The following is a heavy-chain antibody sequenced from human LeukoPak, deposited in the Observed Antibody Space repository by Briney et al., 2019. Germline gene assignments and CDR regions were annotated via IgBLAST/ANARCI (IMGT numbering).Heavy chain of an antibody. J-gene: IGHJ4*02. Sequence: PGGSLRLSCAASGFILSSYDMHWVRQPPGKGLEWLAVISREGSIKYHADSVRGRFTISRHISQNTLYLQMNSLRAEDTAVYYCARVRLGSGWSLSDFWGQGTLVTVSS. CDR2: ISREGSIK. D-gene: IGHD6-19*01. CDR1: GFILSSYD. V-gene: IGHV3-30*14. CDR3: ARVRLGSGWSLSDF.